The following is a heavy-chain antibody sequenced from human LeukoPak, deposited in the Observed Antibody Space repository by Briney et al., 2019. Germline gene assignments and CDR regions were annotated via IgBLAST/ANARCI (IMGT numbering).Heavy chain of an antibody. V-gene: IGHV4-30-4*01. CDR3: AREGGEDGMDV. D-gene: IGHD2-21*01. CDR1: GGSISSGDYY. Sequence: PSQTLSLTCTVSGGSISSGDYYWSWIRQPPGKGLVWIGYIYYSGSTYYNPSLKSRVTISVDTSKNQFSLKLSSVTAADTAVYYCAREGGEDGMDVWGKGTTVTVSS. J-gene: IGHJ6*04. CDR2: IYYSGST.